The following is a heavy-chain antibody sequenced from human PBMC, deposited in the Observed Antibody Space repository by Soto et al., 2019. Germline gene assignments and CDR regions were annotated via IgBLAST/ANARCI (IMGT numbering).Heavy chain of an antibody. CDR3: ARGEGSGSNALGD. V-gene: IGHV3-66*01. CDR1: GFTVSNNY. CDR2: IQGGGSI. D-gene: IGHD3-10*01. J-gene: IGHJ4*02. Sequence: EVLLVESGGGFVQPGGSLRLSCAASGFTVSNNYMTWVRQAPGKGLEWVSVIQGGGSISYADSVRDRFTISRDSSKNTVFLQMSSLSPEDTAVYFCARGEGSGSNALGDWGQGTLVTVSS.